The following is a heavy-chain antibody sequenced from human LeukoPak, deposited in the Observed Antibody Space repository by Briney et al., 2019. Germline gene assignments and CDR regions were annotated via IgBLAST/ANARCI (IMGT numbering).Heavy chain of an antibody. J-gene: IGHJ5*02. Sequence: GGSLRLSCAASGFTFNNYAMTWVRQAPGKGLEWVSAISGSDGSSYYSDSVTGRFTISRDNSKSTLYLQRSSLRTDDNAVYFCAKDGCGFWIAYQIDLWGQGTRVTVSS. CDR3: AKDGCGFWIAYQIDL. CDR2: ISGSDGSS. CDR1: GFTFNNYA. D-gene: IGHD3-3*01. V-gene: IGHV3-23*01.